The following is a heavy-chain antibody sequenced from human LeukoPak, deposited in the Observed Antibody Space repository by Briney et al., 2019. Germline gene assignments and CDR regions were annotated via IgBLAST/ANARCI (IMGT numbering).Heavy chain of an antibody. J-gene: IGHJ3*02. CDR2: ISGSGGST. CDR1: GFTFSSYA. V-gene: IGHV3-23*01. D-gene: IGHD3-3*01. Sequence: GGSLRLSCAASGFTFSSYAMSWVRQAPGKGLEWVSAISGSGGSTYYADSVKGRFTISRDNSKNTLYLQMNSLRAEDTAVYYCAKDLCRADFGDPADAFDIWGQGTMVTVSS. CDR3: AKDLCRADFGDPADAFDI.